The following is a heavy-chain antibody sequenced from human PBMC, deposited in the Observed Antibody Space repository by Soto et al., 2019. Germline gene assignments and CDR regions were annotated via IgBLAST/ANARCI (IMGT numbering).Heavy chain of an antibody. J-gene: IGHJ4*02. D-gene: IGHD3-3*01. CDR1: GFSLTTSGVG. Sequence: QITLNESGPTQVNPRQTLTLTCTFSGFSLTTSGVGVGWIRQSPGKAPEWLALIYGDDDKRYSPSLKSRLTITKDTSKNQVVLTMADLDPADTATYYCAHRVLRTVFGLVTTTAIYFDFWGQGTPVAVSS. V-gene: IGHV2-5*02. CDR3: AHRVLRTVFGLVTTTAIYFDF. CDR2: IYGDDDK.